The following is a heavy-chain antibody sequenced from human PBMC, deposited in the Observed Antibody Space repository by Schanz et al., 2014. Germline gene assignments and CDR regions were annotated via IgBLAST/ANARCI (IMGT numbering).Heavy chain of an antibody. V-gene: IGHV3-30*04. CDR3: ARESSNDIVLVPGAVFDH. J-gene: IGHJ4*02. CDR2: VPFDGSQK. Sequence: QVQLVESGGGVVQPGRSLRLSCAASGFTFSSYALHWVRQAPDKGLEWVAFVPFDGSQKFYADSVKGRFTISRDNSKNTVYLQMNSLRPGDTAVYYCARESSNDIVLVPGAVFDHWGQGILXTVSS. D-gene: IGHD2-2*01. CDR1: GFTFSSYA.